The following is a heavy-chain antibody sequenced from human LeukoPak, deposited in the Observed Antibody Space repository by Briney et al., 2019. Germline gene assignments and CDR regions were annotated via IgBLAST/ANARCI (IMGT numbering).Heavy chain of an antibody. V-gene: IGHV4-4*07. J-gene: IGHJ6*03. D-gene: IGHD3-10*01. CDR3: ASEGKWFGSFCYYMDV. Sequence: KSSETLSLTCKASGVTVSDYYRSWIRQPAGKGLEWLGRIYDSGSTNYNPSLKSRVSMALHTSKTQFSLKVSSVTAADTGVYFCASEGKWFGSFCYYMDVWGKGTTVTVS. CDR1: GVTVSDYY. CDR2: IYDSGST.